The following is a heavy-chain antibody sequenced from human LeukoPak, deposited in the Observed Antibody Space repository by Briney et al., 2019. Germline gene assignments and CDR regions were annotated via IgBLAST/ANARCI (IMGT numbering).Heavy chain of an antibody. V-gene: IGHV4-39*07. Sequence: SETLSLTCTVSGGSISSSSYYWGWIRQPPGKGLEWIGSIYYSGSTYYNPSLKSRVTISVDTSKNQFSLKLSSVTAADTAVYYCARGVSNYDFWSGPFYYMDVWGKGTTVTVSS. CDR2: IYYSGST. CDR1: GGSISSSSYY. CDR3: ARGVSNYDFWSGPFYYMDV. J-gene: IGHJ6*03. D-gene: IGHD3-3*01.